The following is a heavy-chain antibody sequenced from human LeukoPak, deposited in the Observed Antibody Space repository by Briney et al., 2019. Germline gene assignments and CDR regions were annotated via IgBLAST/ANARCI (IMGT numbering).Heavy chain of an antibody. D-gene: IGHD3-22*01. J-gene: IGHJ6*02. CDR1: GFTFSSYE. V-gene: IGHV3-48*03. CDR2: ISSSGSTI. CDR3: ARDPPHDSSGYNYYYGMDV. Sequence: GGSLRLSCAASGFTFSSYEMNWVRQAPGKGLEWVSYISSSGSTIYYADSVKGRFTISRDNAKNSLYLQMNSLRAEDTAVYYCARDPPHDSSGYNYYYGMDVWGQGTTVTVSS.